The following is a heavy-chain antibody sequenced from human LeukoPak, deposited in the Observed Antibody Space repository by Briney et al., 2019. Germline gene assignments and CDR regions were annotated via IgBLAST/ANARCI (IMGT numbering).Heavy chain of an antibody. CDR1: GASISSHY. CDR2: TSGSI. J-gene: IGHJ5*02. V-gene: IGHV4-59*11. D-gene: IGHD2-15*01. CDR3: ARDCSGGSCYSKFDP. Sequence: PSETLSLTCAVSGASISSHYWSWIRQPPGKGLEWIGYTSGSISDNPSLKSRVAVSVDPSQNQVSLSLTSVTAADTAVYYCARDCSGGSCYSKFDPWGQGTLVTVSS.